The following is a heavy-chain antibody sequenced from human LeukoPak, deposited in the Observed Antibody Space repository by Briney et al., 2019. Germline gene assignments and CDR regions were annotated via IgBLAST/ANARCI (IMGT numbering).Heavy chain of an antibody. J-gene: IGHJ3*02. V-gene: IGHV3-64*01. CDR2: ISSNGGST. CDR3: ARVVAPDDAFDI. Sequence: GGSLRLSCAASGFSFSNYGMNWVRQAPGKGLEYVSAISSNGGSTYYANSVKGRFTISRDNSKNTLYLQMGSLRAEDMAVYYCARVVAPDDAFDIWGQGTMVTVSS. CDR1: GFSFSNYG.